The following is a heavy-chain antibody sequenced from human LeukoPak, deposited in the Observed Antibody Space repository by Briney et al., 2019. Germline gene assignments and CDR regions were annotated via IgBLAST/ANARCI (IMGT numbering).Heavy chain of an antibody. CDR3: ARPQPPYCGSTSCYPAY. V-gene: IGHV1-18*01. D-gene: IGHD2-2*01. Sequence: GASVKVSCKASGYTFTSYGISWVRQAPGQGLEWMGWISAYNGNTNYAQKLQGRVTMTTDTSTSTAYMELRSLRSDDTAVYYCARPQPPYCGSTSCYPAYGGQGTLVTVS. CDR2: ISAYNGNT. CDR1: GYTFTSYG. J-gene: IGHJ4*02.